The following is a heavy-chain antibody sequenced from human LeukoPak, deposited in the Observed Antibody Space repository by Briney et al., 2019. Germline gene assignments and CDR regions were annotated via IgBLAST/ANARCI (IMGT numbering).Heavy chain of an antibody. D-gene: IGHD3-10*01. J-gene: IGHJ6*03. Sequence: EAGGSLRLSCAASGFTFSSYSMNWVRQAPGKGLEWVSSISSSSSYIYYADSVKGRFTISRDNAKNSLYLQMNSLRAEDTAVYYCAGDQMGSGSQYYYYYYYMDVWGKGTTVTVSS. CDR2: ISSSSSYI. V-gene: IGHV3-21*01. CDR3: AGDQMGSGSQYYYYYYYMDV. CDR1: GFTFSSYS.